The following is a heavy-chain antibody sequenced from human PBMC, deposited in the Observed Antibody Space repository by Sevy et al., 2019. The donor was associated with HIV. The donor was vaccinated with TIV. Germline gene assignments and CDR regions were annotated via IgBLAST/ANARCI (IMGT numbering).Heavy chain of an antibody. V-gene: IGHV3-21*01. Sequence: GGSLRLSCAASGFTFSSYSMNWVRQAPGKGLEWVSSISSSSSYIYYADSVKGRFTISRDNAKNSLYLQMNSLRAEDTAVYYCARLEEAMARYAFDIWGQGTMVTVSS. CDR2: ISSSSSYI. CDR1: GFTFSSYS. D-gene: IGHD3-3*01. CDR3: ARLEEAMARYAFDI. J-gene: IGHJ3*02.